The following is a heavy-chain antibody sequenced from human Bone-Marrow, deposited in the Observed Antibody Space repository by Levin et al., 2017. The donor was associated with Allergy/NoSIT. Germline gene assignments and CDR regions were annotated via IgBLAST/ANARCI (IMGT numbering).Heavy chain of an antibody. CDR3: VKSGGIAAAGTPFDY. Sequence: PGGSLRLSCSASGFTFSSYAMHWVRQAPGKGLEYVSAISSNGGSTYYADSVKGRFTISRDNSKNTLYLQMSSLRAEDTAVYYCVKSGGIAAAGTPFDYWGQGTLVTVSS. J-gene: IGHJ4*02. D-gene: IGHD6-13*01. CDR2: ISSNGGST. V-gene: IGHV3-64D*06. CDR1: GFTFSSYA.